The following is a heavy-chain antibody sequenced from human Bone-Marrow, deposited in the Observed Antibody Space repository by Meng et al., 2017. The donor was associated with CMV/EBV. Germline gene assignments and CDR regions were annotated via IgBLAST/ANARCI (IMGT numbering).Heavy chain of an antibody. CDR1: GFTFSSYG. J-gene: IGHJ4*02. V-gene: IGHV3-30*02. CDR3: VKYRGKQPSPLGY. CDR2: IRYDGSNK. D-gene: IGHD6-13*01. Sequence: GESLKISCAASGFTFSSYGMHWVRQAPGKGLGWVAVIRYDGSNKYYADSVKGRFTISRDNSKNTLYLQMDSLRAEDTAVYYCVKYRGKQPSPLGYWGQGTLVTVSS.